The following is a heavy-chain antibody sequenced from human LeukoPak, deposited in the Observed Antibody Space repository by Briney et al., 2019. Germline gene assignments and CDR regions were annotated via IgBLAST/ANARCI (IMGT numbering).Heavy chain of an antibody. Sequence: SVKVSCKASGGTFSSYAISWVRQAPGQGLEWMGGIIPIFGTANYAQKFQGGVTITADESTSTAYMELSSLRSEDTAVYYCARESHCSSTSCYLDYWGQGTLVTVSS. J-gene: IGHJ4*02. V-gene: IGHV1-69*01. CDR3: ARESHCSSTSCYLDY. CDR2: IIPIFGTA. CDR1: GGTFSSYA. D-gene: IGHD2-2*01.